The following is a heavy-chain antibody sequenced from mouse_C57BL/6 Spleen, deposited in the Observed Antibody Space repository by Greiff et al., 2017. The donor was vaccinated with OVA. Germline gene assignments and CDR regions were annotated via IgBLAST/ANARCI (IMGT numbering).Heavy chain of an antibody. J-gene: IGHJ3*01. CDR2: IHPNSGST. D-gene: IGHD4-1*01. V-gene: IGHV1-64*01. CDR3: AKGGSNWDLFAY. Sequence: QVHVKQPGAELVKPGASVKLSCKASGYTFTSYWMHWVKQRPGQGLEWIGMIHPNSGSTNYNEKFKSKATLTVDKSSSTAYMQLSSLTSEDSAVYYCAKGGSNWDLFAYWGQGTLVTVSA. CDR1: GYTFTSYW.